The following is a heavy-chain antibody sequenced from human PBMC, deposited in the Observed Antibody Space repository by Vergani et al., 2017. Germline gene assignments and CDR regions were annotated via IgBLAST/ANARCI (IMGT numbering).Heavy chain of an antibody. CDR1: GGSIRSYY. CDR3: ARGCSYYYDSSGQLWFDP. D-gene: IGHD3-22*01. CDR2: IYYSGST. V-gene: IGHV4-59*12. J-gene: IGHJ5*02. Sequence: QVQLQQWGAGLLKPSETLSLTCAVYGGSIRSYYWSWIRQPPGKGLEWIGYIYYSGSTNYNPSLKSRVTISVDTSKNQFSLKLSSVTAADTAVYYCARGCSYYYDSSGQLWFDPWGQGTLVTVSS.